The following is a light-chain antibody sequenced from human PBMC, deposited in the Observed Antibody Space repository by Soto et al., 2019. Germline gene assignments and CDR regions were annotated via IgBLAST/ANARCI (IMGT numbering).Light chain of an antibody. CDR3: MQATQATWT. J-gene: IGKJ1*01. CDR1: QSLVHNDGNTH. CDR2: KVS. Sequence: DLVMTQTPLSSPVTLGQAASISCRSSQSLVHNDGNTHLSWFHQRPGQPPRLLIYKVSDRFSGVPDRFSGSGAGTDFTLTISRVEAEDVGVYYCMQATQATWTFGQGTKVEIK. V-gene: IGKV2-24*01.